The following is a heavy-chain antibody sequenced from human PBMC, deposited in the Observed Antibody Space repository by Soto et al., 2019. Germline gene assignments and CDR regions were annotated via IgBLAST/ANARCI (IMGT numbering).Heavy chain of an antibody. CDR1: GYTFTSYA. CDR2: INAGNGNT. Sequence: QVQLVQSGAEVKKPGASVKVSCKASGYTFTSYAMHWVRQAPGQRLEWMGWINAGNGNTKYSQKFQGRVTITRDTSESTSYMELSSLRSEDTAVYYCARTYYDILTVSIPLGYWGQGTLVTVS. CDR3: ARTYYDILTVSIPLGY. J-gene: IGHJ4*02. D-gene: IGHD3-9*01. V-gene: IGHV1-3*01.